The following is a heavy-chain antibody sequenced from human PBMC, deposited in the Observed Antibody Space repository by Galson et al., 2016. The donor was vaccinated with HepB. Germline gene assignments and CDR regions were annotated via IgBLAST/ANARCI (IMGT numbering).Heavy chain of an antibody. CDR3: ASRRGYNYGYHY. CDR1: SGSIRSYY. J-gene: IGHJ4*02. V-gene: IGHV4-59*01. CDR2: IYYNGTT. Sequence: SETLSLTCTVSSGSIRSYYWSWIRQPPGKGLEWISYIYYNGTTNYNPSFKSRVTLSVDTSKSQFALRLRSVTAADTAVYYCASRRGYNYGYHYWGQGTLVTVSS. D-gene: IGHD5-18*01.